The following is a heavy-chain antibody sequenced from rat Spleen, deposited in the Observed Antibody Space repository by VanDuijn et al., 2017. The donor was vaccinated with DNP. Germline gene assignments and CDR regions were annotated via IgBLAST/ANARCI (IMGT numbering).Heavy chain of an antibody. D-gene: IGHD1-4*01. J-gene: IGHJ2*01. CDR1: GFTFSDYY. Sequence: EVQLVESGGDLVQPGRSLKLSCAASGFTFSDYYMAWVRQAPTRGLEWVASISTSGGNTYYRDSVKGRFTISRDNARSSLYLQMNSLRSEDTATYYCAREGYGYSFDYWGQGVMVTVSS. CDR3: AREGYGYSFDY. V-gene: IGHV5-25*01. CDR2: ISTSGGNT.